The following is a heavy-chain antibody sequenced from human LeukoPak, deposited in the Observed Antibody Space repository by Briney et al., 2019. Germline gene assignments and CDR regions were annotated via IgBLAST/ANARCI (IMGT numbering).Heavy chain of an antibody. CDR2: INTDGTVT. D-gene: IGHD2-2*01. Sequence: GGSLRLSCAASGFTFSKYWMLWVRQAPGKGLESVSRINTDGTVTTYADSVKGRFTVSRDNAVNTMFLQMNSVRDEDTAVYYCATFAGVVPGGLLLWGKGTTVIVSS. CDR3: ATFAGVVPGGLLL. CDR1: GFTFSKYW. V-gene: IGHV3-74*01. J-gene: IGHJ6*04.